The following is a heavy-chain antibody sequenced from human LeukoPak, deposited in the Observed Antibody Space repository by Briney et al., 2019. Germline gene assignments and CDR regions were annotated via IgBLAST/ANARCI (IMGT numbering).Heavy chain of an antibody. V-gene: IGHV4-38-2*01. J-gene: IGHJ4*02. CDR2: IYHSGST. CDR3: ARGWNWNRPYYFDY. CDR1: GFSISSGYY. D-gene: IGHD1-1*01. Sequence: PSETLSLTCAVSGFSISSGYYWDWIRQPPGKGLEWIGSIYHSGSTYYNPSLKSRVTISVDTSKNQFSLKLSPVTAADTAVYYCARGWNWNRPYYFDYWGQGTLVTVSS.